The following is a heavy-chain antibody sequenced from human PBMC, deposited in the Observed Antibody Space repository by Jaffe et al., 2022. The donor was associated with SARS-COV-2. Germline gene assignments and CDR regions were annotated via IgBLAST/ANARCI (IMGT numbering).Heavy chain of an antibody. CDR3: AGASYYYDSSGYAFDY. D-gene: IGHD3-22*01. CDR2: INPNSGGT. Sequence: QVQLVQSGAEVKKPGASVKVSCKASGYTFTGYYMHWVRQAPGQGLEWMGWINPNSGGTNYAQKFQGRVTMTRDTSISTAYMELSRLRSDDTAVYYCAGASYYYDSSGYAFDYWGQGTLVTVSS. CDR1: GYTFTGYY. J-gene: IGHJ4*02. V-gene: IGHV1-2*02.